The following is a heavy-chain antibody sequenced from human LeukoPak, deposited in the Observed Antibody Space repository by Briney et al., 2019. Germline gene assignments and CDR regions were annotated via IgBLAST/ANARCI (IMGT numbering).Heavy chain of an antibody. CDR2: IIPILGIA. CDR3: ARGYTVTTHANFDY. J-gene: IGHJ4*02. D-gene: IGHD4-17*01. V-gene: IGHV1-69*04. CDR1: GGTFSSYA. Sequence: SVKVSCKASGGTFSSYAISWVRQAPGQGLEWMGRIIPILGIANYAQKFQGRVTITADKSTSTAYMELSSLRSEDTAVYYCARGYTVTTHANFDYWGQGTLVTVSS.